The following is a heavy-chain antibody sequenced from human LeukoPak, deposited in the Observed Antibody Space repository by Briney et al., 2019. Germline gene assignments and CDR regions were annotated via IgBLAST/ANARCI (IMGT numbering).Heavy chain of an antibody. CDR1: GGSISSYY. CDR2: IYTSGST. D-gene: IGHD1-26*01. CDR3: TRPYSGKNDAFDI. J-gene: IGHJ3*02. Sequence: SETLSLTCTVSGGSISSYYWSWIRQPPGKGLEWIGYIYTSGSTNYNPSLKSRVTISVDTSKNQFSLKLSSVTAADTAVYYCTRPYSGKNDAFDIWGQGTMVTVSS. V-gene: IGHV4-4*09.